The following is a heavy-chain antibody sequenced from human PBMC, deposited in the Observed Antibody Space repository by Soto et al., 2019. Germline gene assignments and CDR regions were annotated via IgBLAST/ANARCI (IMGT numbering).Heavy chain of an antibody. CDR3: AREDYYDSSGYRAPLDY. CDR2: ISAYNGNT. CDR1: CYTFTSYG. D-gene: IGHD3-22*01. J-gene: IGHJ4*02. Sequence: GXSVKVCFKASCYTFTSYGISWVRQAPGQGLEWMGWISAYNGNTNYAQKLQGRVTMTTDTSTSTAYMELRSLRSDDTAVYYCAREDYYDSSGYRAPLDYWGQGTLVTVSS. V-gene: IGHV1-18*01.